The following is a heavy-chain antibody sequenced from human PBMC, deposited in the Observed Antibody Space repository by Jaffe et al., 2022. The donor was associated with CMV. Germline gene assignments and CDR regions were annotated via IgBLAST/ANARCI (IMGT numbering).Heavy chain of an antibody. CDR3: ANRPYCSGGSCYPIPTPRGMDV. J-gene: IGHJ6*02. D-gene: IGHD2-15*01. CDR2: ISGSGGST. Sequence: EVQLLESGGGLVQPGGSLRLSCAASGFTFSSYAMSWVRQAPGKGLEWVSAISGSGGSTYYADSVKGRFTISRDNSKNTLYLQMNSLRAEDTAVYYCANRPYCSGGSCYPIPTPRGMDVWGQGTTVTVSS. CDR1: GFTFSSYA. V-gene: IGHV3-23*01.